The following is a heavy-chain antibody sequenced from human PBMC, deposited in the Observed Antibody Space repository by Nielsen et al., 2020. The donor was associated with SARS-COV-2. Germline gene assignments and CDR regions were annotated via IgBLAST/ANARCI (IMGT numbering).Heavy chain of an antibody. CDR3: ARDVSITIFEMVRSHFDY. CDR2: INPSGGST. V-gene: IGHV1-46*01. D-gene: IGHD3-3*01. Sequence: ASVKVSCKASGYTFTTNYIHWVRQAPGQGLEWMGIINPSGGSTSYAQKLQGRVTLTTDTSTNTAYMELRSLRSDDTAVYYCARDVSITIFEMVRSHFDYWGQGTLVTVSS. CDR1: GYTFTTNY. J-gene: IGHJ4*02.